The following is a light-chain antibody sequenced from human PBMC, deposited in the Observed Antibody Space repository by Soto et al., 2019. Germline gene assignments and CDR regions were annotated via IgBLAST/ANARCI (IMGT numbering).Light chain of an antibody. Sequence: QPVLTHPPPASRSPGHSVTISCTGTKNDIGVYDFVSWYQHHPGKAPRLIIYEVVQRPSGVPDRFSGSNSGNTASLTVSGLQAADEADYFCKSYAGSNTYVFGSGPKGTVL. J-gene: IGLJ1*01. CDR2: EVV. CDR1: KNDIGVYDF. CDR3: KSYAGSNTYV. V-gene: IGLV2-8*01.